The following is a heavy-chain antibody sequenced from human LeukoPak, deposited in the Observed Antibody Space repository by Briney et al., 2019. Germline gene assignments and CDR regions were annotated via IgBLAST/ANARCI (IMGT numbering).Heavy chain of an antibody. D-gene: IGHD4-17*01. J-gene: IGHJ4*02. Sequence: GGSLRLSCAASGFTVSSNYMSWVRQAPGKGLEWVSVIYSGGSTYNADSVKGRFTISRDNSKNTLYLQMNSLRPEDTAVYYCARESLEQYGDYFDYWGQGTLVTVSS. V-gene: IGHV3-53*01. CDR2: IYSGGST. CDR3: ARESLEQYGDYFDY. CDR1: GFTVSSNY.